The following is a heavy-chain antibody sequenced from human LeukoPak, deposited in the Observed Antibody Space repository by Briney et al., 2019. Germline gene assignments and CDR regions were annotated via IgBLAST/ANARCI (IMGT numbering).Heavy chain of an antibody. CDR1: GYTFISFG. CDR3: VRDLNSAARSFFDY. CDR2: ISGYTGNT. Sequence: ASVKVSCKASGYTFISFGFSWVRQAPGQGPEGMGWISGYTGNTNYAQRFQGRVTMTTDTSTSTAYMDLRTLRSDDTAVYYCVRDLNSAARSFFDYWSPGTLVTVSS. J-gene: IGHJ4*02. D-gene: IGHD6-6*01. V-gene: IGHV1-18*01.